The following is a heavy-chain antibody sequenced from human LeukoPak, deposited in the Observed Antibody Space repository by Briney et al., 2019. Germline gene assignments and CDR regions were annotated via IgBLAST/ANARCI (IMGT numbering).Heavy chain of an antibody. CDR2: ISGSDDST. CDR3: TKAKYCHFDY. CDR1: GFTFSSYG. Sequence: GGSLRLTCVASGFTFSSYGMSWVRQAPGKGLEWVSAISGSDDSTYYADSVRGRFTISKDVSKNTLFLQMNSLRAEDTALYYCTKAKYCHFDYWGQGTLVTVSS. J-gene: IGHJ4*02. D-gene: IGHD2-15*01. V-gene: IGHV3-23*01.